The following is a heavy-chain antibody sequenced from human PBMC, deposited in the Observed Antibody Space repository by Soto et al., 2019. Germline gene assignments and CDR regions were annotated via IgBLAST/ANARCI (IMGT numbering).Heavy chain of an antibody. CDR3: ARGAFSSSFQNFDY. J-gene: IGHJ4*02. V-gene: IGHV3-48*01. CDR2: ISTSSSTV. CDR1: GFTFSSYS. D-gene: IGHD6-6*01. Sequence: GGSLRLSCAASGFTFSSYSMNWVRQAPGKGLEWVSYISTSSSTVYYADSVEGRFTISRDNAKDSLYLQMNSLRAEDTAVYYCARGAFSSSFQNFDYWGQGTLVTVS.